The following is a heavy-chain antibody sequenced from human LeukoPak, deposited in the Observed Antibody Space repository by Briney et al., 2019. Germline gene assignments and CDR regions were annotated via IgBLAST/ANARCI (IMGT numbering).Heavy chain of an antibody. Sequence: PGGSLRLSCEDSGFTFRSYEMNWVRQAPGKGLEWIAYLSSSGSAFSYADSVKGRFTISRDNSKSTLYLQMNSLRGEDTAVYYCAKDRGPRWLQPVGPFDYWGQGTLVTVSS. CDR2: LSSSGSAF. CDR1: GFTFRSYE. CDR3: AKDRGPRWLQPVGPFDY. D-gene: IGHD5-24*01. J-gene: IGHJ4*02. V-gene: IGHV3-48*03.